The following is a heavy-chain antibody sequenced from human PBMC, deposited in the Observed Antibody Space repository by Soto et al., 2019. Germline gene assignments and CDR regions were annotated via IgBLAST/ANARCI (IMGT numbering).Heavy chain of an antibody. CDR3: ARYLNYDFWSGYQKSYFYDYMYV. CDR2: ISAYNGNT. V-gene: IGHV1-18*01. CDR1: GYTFTSYG. D-gene: IGHD3-3*01. J-gene: IGHJ6*03. Sequence: QVQLVQSGAEVKKPGASVKVSCKASGYTFTSYGISWVRQAPGQGLEWMGWISAYNGNTNYAQKLQGRVTMTTDTSTSTAYMELRCLRSVDTAVYYCARYLNYDFWSGYQKSYFYDYMYVWSKGTTVTVSS.